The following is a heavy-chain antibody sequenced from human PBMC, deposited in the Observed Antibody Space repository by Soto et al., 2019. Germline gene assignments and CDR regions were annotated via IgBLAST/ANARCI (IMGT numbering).Heavy chain of an antibody. J-gene: IGHJ5*02. Sequence: ASVKVSCKASGYTFTSYGISWVRQAPGQGLEWMGWISAYNGNTNYAQKLQGRVTMTTDTSTSTAYMELSSLRSEDTAVYYCARGPDVDTDHRNWFDPWGQGTLVTVS. V-gene: IGHV1-18*01. CDR2: ISAYNGNT. CDR1: GYTFTSYG. D-gene: IGHD5-18*01. CDR3: ARGPDVDTDHRNWFDP.